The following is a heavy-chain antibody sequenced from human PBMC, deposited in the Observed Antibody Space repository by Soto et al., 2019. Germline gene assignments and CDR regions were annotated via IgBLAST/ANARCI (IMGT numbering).Heavy chain of an antibody. CDR2: IGTAGDT. J-gene: IGHJ3*02. CDR3: ARESRNYDAFDI. CDR1: GFTFSRYY. D-gene: IGHD1-7*01. Sequence: GGSLRLACAASGFTFSRYYMHWVRQATGKGLEWVSAIGTAGDTYYPGSVKGRFTISRENAKNSLYLQMNSLRAEDTAVYYCARESRNYDAFDIWGQGTMVTVSS. V-gene: IGHV3-13*01.